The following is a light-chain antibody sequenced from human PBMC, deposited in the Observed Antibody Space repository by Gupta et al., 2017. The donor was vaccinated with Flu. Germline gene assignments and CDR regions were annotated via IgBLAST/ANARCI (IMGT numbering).Light chain of an antibody. CDR2: EVS. CDR1: SSDIGIYNY. V-gene: IGLV2-14*01. CDR3: SSFTTRKTWV. J-gene: IGLJ3*02. Sequence: QSALTQPASVSGSPGQSITISCTGTSSDIGIYNYVSWFQQHPGKAPKLMIYEVSNWPSGVSNRFSGSKAGNTASLTISGRQAEDEADYYCSSFTTRKTWVFGGGTKLTVL.